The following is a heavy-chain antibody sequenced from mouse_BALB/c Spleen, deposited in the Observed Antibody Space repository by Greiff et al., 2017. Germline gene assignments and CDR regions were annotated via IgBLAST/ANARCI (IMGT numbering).Heavy chain of an antibody. V-gene: IGHV7-3*02. Sequence: EVQLVESGGGLVQPGGSLRLSCATSGFTFTDYYMSWVRQPPGKALEWLGFIRNKANGYTTEYSAPVKGRFTISRDNSQSILYLQMNTLRAEDSATYYCARGTGYYCDYWGRGTTLTVSS. CDR3: ARGTGYYCDY. CDR1: GFTFTDYY. J-gene: IGHJ2*01. CDR2: IRNKANGYTT. D-gene: IGHD4-1*01.